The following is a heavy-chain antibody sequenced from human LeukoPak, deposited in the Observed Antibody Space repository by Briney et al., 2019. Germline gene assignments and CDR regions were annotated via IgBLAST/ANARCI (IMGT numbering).Heavy chain of an antibody. Sequence: SQTLSLTCTVSGGSISSGSYYWSWIRQPAGKGLAWIGRIYTSGSTNYNPSLKSRVTISVDTSKNQFSLKLSSVTAADTAVYYCARGIATTLLYYFDYWGQGTLVTVSS. D-gene: IGHD2-15*01. CDR2: IYTSGST. J-gene: IGHJ4*02. CDR1: GGSISSGSYY. V-gene: IGHV4-61*02. CDR3: ARGIATTLLYYFDY.